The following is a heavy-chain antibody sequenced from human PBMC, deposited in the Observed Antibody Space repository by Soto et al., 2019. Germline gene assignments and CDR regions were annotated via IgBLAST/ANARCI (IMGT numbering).Heavy chain of an antibody. V-gene: IGHV3-23*01. Sequence: GGSLRLSCAASGFTFSSYAMSWVRQAPGKGLEWVSAISGSGGSTYYAHSVKGRFTISRDNSKNTLYLQMNSLKAEDTAVYYCAGRLSRRDGYNAPFDYWGQGTLVTVSS. J-gene: IGHJ4*02. CDR3: AGRLSRRDGYNAPFDY. CDR1: GFTFSSYA. CDR2: ISGSGGST. D-gene: IGHD5-12*01.